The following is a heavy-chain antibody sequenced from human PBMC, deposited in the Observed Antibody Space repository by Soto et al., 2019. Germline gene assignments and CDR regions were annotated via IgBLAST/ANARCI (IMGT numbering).Heavy chain of an antibody. CDR1: GGSLSNYG. D-gene: IGHD3-22*01. CDR3: ARGDATKIVVTTYYAMDV. V-gene: IGHV1-69*12. CDR2: IIPVFGTP. J-gene: IGHJ6*02. Sequence: QVQLVQSGAEVKKPGSSVKVSCKASGGSLSNYGISWVRQAPGQVLEWMGAIIPVFGTPNYAQKFQDRVTIPADESTTTVYMEVRSLTSEDTAVYYCARGDATKIVVTTYYAMDVWGQGTTVTVSS.